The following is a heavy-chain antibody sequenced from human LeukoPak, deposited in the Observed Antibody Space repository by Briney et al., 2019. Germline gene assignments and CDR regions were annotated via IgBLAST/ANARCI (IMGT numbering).Heavy chain of an antibody. Sequence: GGTLRLSCEASGFTFRSYGMSWVRQAPGKGLEWVSVISGSGGKTDYADSVKGRFTISRDNSKNTMYLQMNSLRVEDTAEYYCARSSRELGGYAPWELMPPFDYWGQGTLVTVSS. J-gene: IGHJ4*02. D-gene: IGHD1-7*01. CDR2: ISGSGGKT. CDR1: GFTFRSYG. CDR3: ARSSRELGGYAPWELMPPFDY. V-gene: IGHV3-23*01.